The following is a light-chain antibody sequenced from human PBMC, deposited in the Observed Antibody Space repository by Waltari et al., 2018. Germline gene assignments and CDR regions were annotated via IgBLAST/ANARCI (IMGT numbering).Light chain of an antibody. CDR2: GAS. J-gene: IGKJ1*01. CDR1: QSVSSN. CDR3: QQYNNWPPNT. V-gene: IGKV3-15*01. Sequence: EIVMTQSPATLSVSPGERATLSCRASQSVSSNLAWYQQKPGQAPRLLIYGASTRATGIPARFSGSGSWTEFTLTISSLQSEDFAVYYCQQYNNWPPNTFGQGTKVEIK.